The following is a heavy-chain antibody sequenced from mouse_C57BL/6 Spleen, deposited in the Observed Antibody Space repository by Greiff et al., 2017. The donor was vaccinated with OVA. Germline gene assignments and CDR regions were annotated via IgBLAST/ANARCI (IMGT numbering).Heavy chain of an antibody. J-gene: IGHJ3*01. CDR1: GYTFTDYN. D-gene: IGHD1-1*01. CDR3: ARREGTYYGSSYGFAY. V-gene: IGHV1-18*01. CDR2: INPNNGGT. Sequence: VQLKQSGPELVKPGASVKIPCKASGYTFTDYNMDWVKQSHGKSLEWIGDINPNNGGTIYNQKFKGKATLTVDKSSSTAYMELRSLTSEDTAVYYGARREGTYYGSSYGFAYWGQGTLVTVSA.